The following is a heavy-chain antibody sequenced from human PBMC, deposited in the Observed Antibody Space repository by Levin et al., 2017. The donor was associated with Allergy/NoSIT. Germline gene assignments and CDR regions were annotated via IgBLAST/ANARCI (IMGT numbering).Heavy chain of an antibody. CDR2: ISDSGSSI. V-gene: IGHV3-23*01. CDR1: GFTFSTYA. Sequence: GGSLRLSCAASGFTFSTYAMTWVRQAPGKGLDWVAGISDSGSSIYYGDSVKGRFTISGDYSKNTVYLQMNSLRAEDTATYCWASACRSGWTGVGRYYYGLDVWGQGTTVTVSS. J-gene: IGHJ6*02. CDR3: ASACRSGWTGVGRYYYGLDV. D-gene: IGHD6-19*01.